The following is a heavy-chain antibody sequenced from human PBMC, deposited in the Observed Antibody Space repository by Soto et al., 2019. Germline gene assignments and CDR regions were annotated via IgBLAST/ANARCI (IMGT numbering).Heavy chain of an antibody. J-gene: IGHJ4*02. D-gene: IGHD6-19*01. CDR3: AKARDQQWVRLPFDY. CDR2: FSATSENT. Sequence: EVQLLESGGGLVQPGGSLRLSCVGSGFFFSSYTMTWVCQAPGKGLEWVSSFSATSENTYYADSVRGRSTISRDNSKNTLFLQMNILTAEDTAMYYCAKARDQQWVRLPFDYWGQGILVIVSS. CDR1: GFFFSSYT. V-gene: IGHV3-23*01.